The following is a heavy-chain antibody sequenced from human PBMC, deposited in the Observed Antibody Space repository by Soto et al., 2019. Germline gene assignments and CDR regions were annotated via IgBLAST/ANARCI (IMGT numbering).Heavy chain of an antibody. J-gene: IGHJ4*02. D-gene: IGHD2-15*01. V-gene: IGHV5-51*01. Sequence: PGESLKISCKGSGYSFTSYWIGWVRQMPGKGLEWMGIIYPGDSDTRYSPSFQGQVTISADKSISTAYLQWSSLKASDTAMYYCARRADSTLGYCSGGSCLAPWYFDYWGQGTQVTVSS. CDR1: GYSFTSYW. CDR2: IYPGDSDT. CDR3: ARRADSTLGYCSGGSCLAPWYFDY.